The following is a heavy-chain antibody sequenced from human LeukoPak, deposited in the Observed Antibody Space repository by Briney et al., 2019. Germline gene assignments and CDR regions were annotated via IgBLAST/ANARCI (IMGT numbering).Heavy chain of an antibody. J-gene: IGHJ6*03. CDR2: MNTDGSGT. D-gene: IGHD3-3*01. Sequence: GGSLRLSCAASGFTSSDYWMHWVRQVPGRGPAWVSRMNTDGSGTNYADSVKGRFTMSRDNAKNVVYLQMNSLRGEDTAVYYCARGDFWSGTDYTFYYYMDVWGKGTTVTVSS. CDR1: GFTSSDYW. CDR3: ARGDFWSGTDYTFYYYMDV. V-gene: IGHV3-74*01.